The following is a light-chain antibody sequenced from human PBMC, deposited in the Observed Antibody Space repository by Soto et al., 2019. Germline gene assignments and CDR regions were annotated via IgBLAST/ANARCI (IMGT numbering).Light chain of an antibody. CDR2: EAT. J-gene: IGLJ3*02. V-gene: IGLV2-23*02. CDR3: CSYAGRSTFV. Sequence: QSALTQPASVSGSHGQSITLSCAGTSSDVGTYNYVSWYQQHPGQAPKLVIYEATKRPSGVSDRFSGSKSGNTASLTISGLQTEDEADYYCCSYAGRSTFVFGGGTKLTVL. CDR1: SSDVGTYNY.